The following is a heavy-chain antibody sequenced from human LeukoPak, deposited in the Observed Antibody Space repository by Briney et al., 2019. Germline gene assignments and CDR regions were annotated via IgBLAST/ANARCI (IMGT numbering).Heavy chain of an antibody. CDR2: INGSGGST. V-gene: IGHV3-23*01. D-gene: IGHD2-2*01. Sequence: GGSLRLSCAASGFTFSSYAMSGVRQAPGKGLEWVSAINGSGGSTYYADSVKGRFTISRDNSKNTLYLQMNSLRAEDTAVYYCAKDRSGVVVPAAISWFDPWGQGTLVTVSS. J-gene: IGHJ5*02. CDR1: GFTFSSYA. CDR3: AKDRSGVVVPAAISWFDP.